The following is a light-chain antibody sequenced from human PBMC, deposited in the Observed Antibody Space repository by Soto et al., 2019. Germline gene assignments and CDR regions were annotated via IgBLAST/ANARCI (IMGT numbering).Light chain of an antibody. Sequence: QSVLTQPPSVSAAPGQKVTISCSGSSSNIGNNYVSWYQQLPGTAPKRLIYDNNKRPSGIPDRFSGSKSGTSATLGITGLQTGDEADYYCGTWDSSLGAGVFGGGTKLTVL. CDR2: DNN. V-gene: IGLV1-51*01. J-gene: IGLJ2*01. CDR3: GTWDSSLGAGV. CDR1: SSNIGNNY.